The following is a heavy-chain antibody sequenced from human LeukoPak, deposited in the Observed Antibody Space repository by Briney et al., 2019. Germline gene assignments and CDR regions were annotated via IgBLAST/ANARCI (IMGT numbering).Heavy chain of an antibody. CDR3: AKLAQMEWLLSPYFDY. D-gene: IGHD3-3*01. CDR2: ISGSGGST. CDR1: GFTFSSYA. V-gene: IGHV3-23*01. J-gene: IGHJ4*02. Sequence: GGSLRLSCAASGFTFSSYAMSWVRQAPGKGLELVSAISGSGGSTYYADSVKGRFTISRDNSKNTLYLQMNSLRAEDTAVYYCAKLAQMEWLLSPYFDYWGQGTLVTVSS.